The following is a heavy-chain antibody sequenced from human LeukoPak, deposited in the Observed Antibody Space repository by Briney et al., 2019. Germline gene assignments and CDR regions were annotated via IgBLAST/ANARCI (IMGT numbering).Heavy chain of an antibody. D-gene: IGHD3-10*01. CDR1: GFTFSSYG. CDR2: IWYDGSNK. V-gene: IGHV3-33*01. Sequence: GGSLRLSCAASGFTFSSYGMHWVRQAPGKGLEWVVVIWYDGSNKYYADSVKGRFTISRDNSKNTLYLQMNSLRAEDTAVYYCARGLYYYGSGRINYGMDVWGQGTTVTVSS. CDR3: ARGLYYYGSGRINYGMDV. J-gene: IGHJ6*02.